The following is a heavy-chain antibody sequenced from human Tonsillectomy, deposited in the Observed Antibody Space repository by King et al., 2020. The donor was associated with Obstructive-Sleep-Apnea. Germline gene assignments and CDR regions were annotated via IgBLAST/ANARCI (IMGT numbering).Heavy chain of an antibody. CDR3: AREGTSSSPNWFGP. CDR2: TYYSGIT. CDR1: DGAFSVGSHH. D-gene: IGHD2-2*01. Sequence: VQLQESGPGLVKPSQTLSLTCTVSDGAFSVGSHHWNWIRQLPGKGLEWIGYTYYSGITSYNPSLKGRVSISVDKSKGQFSLRLDSVTAADPAVYYCAREGTSSSPNWFGPWGPGTLVTVSS. V-gene: IGHV4-31*03. J-gene: IGHJ5*02.